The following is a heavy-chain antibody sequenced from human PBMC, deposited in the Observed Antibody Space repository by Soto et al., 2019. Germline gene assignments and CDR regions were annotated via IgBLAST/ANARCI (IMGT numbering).Heavy chain of an antibody. CDR3: AKDLTPIVGAKSHYYYGMDV. J-gene: IGHJ6*02. D-gene: IGHD1-26*01. CDR1: GFTFSSYG. Sequence: QVQLVESGGGVVQPGRSLRLSCAASGFTFSSYGMHWVRQAPGKGLEWVAVISYDGSNKYYADSVKGRFTISRDNSKNSLYLQMNSLRAEDTAVYYCAKDLTPIVGAKSHYYYGMDVWGQGTTVTVSS. V-gene: IGHV3-30*18. CDR2: ISYDGSNK.